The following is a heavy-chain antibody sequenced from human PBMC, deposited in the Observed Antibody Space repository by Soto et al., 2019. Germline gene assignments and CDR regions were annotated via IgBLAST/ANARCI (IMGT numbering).Heavy chain of an antibody. V-gene: IGHV4-30-2*01. D-gene: IGHD3-3*01. CDR1: GGSISSGGYS. CDR2: IYHSGST. Sequence: PSETLSLTCAVSGGSISSGGYSWSWIRQPPGKGLEWIGYIYHSGSTYYNPSLKSRVTISVDRSKNQFSLKLSSVTAADTAVYYCARGPNDFWSGYYFDYWGQGTLVTVSS. CDR3: ARGPNDFWSGYYFDY. J-gene: IGHJ4*02.